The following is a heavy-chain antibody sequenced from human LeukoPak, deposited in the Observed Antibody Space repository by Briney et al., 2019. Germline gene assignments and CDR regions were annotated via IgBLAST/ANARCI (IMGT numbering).Heavy chain of an antibody. J-gene: IGHJ4*02. CDR1: GYTFTNYW. CDR3: ARFNNRDADY. Sequence: GESLKISCRGSGYTFTNYWIGWVRQMPRRGLEWMGVVSPDDSNAKYSPSFQGQVTISADKSINTAYLQWSSLKASDTAMYYCARFNNRDADYWGQGTLVTVSS. V-gene: IGHV5-51*01. D-gene: IGHD1-20*01. CDR2: VSPDDSNA.